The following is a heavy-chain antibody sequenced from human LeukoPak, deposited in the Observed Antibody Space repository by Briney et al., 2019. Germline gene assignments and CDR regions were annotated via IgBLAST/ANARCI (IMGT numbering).Heavy chain of an antibody. D-gene: IGHD6-13*01. V-gene: IGHV3-21*01. Sequence: PGGSLRLSCAASGFTFSSYSMNWVRQAPGKGLEWVSSISSSSSYIYYADSVKGRFTISRDNAKNSLYLQMNSLRAEDTAVYYCARDSERIAAPRPIDYWGQGTLVTVSS. CDR2: ISSSSSYI. J-gene: IGHJ4*02. CDR3: ARDSERIAAPRPIDY. CDR1: GFTFSSYS.